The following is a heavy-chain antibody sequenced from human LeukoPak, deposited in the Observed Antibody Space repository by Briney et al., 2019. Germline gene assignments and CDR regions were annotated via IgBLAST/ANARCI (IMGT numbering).Heavy chain of an antibody. CDR2: ISYDGSNK. V-gene: IGHV3-30*03. D-gene: IGHD3-10*01. J-gene: IGHJ4*02. Sequence: GGSLRLSCAASGFTFSSYGMHWVRQAPGKGLEWVAVISYDGSNKYYADSVKGRFTISRDNSKNTPYLQMNSLRAEDTAVYYCARDTGLGSGSFDYWGQGTLVTVSS. CDR1: GFTFSSYG. CDR3: ARDTGLGSGSFDY.